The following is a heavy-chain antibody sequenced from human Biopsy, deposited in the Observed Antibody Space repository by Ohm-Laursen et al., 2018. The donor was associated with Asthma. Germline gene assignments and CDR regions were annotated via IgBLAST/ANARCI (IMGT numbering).Heavy chain of an antibody. J-gene: IGHJ6*02. CDR2: LASVLGTP. Sequence: GVSVKVSRKASGDSFCDYAISWVRQAPGPGLGGLGGLASVLGTPDHAQMFEGRVTITADESTSTAYMELSSLSSEDPAVYYCARGYSGSDRIVCYYSGLEVWGQGTTVTVSS. CDR3: ARGYSGSDRIVCYYSGLEV. D-gene: IGHD5-12*01. CDR1: GDSFCDYA. V-gene: IGHV1-69*13.